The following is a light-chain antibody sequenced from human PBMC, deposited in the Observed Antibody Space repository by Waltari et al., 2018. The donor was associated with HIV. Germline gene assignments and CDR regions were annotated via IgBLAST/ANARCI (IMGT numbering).Light chain of an antibody. Sequence: NFMLTQPHSASESPGKTVTISCTGSSGRIARNYVQLNQQRPGSAPTTVIYEDNQRPSGVPYRFSGSIDSSSNSASLTISGLKTEDEADYYCQSYDSSNVVFGGGTKLTVL. CDR2: EDN. V-gene: IGLV6-57*02. CDR3: QSYDSSNVV. CDR1: SGRIARNY. J-gene: IGLJ2*01.